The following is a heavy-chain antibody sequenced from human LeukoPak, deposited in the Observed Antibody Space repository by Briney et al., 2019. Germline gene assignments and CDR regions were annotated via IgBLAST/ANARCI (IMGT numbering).Heavy chain of an antibody. V-gene: IGHV3-33*01. J-gene: IGHJ3*02. D-gene: IGHD3-22*01. CDR2: IWYDGSNK. Sequence: PGRSLRLSCAASGFTFSSYGMHWVRQAPGKGLEWVAVIWYDGSNKYYADSVKGRFTISRHNSKNTLYLQMNSLRAEDTAVYYCARSSSGYYYDSSGYDAFDIWGQGTMVTVSS. CDR3: ARSSSGYYYDSSGYDAFDI. CDR1: GFTFSSYG.